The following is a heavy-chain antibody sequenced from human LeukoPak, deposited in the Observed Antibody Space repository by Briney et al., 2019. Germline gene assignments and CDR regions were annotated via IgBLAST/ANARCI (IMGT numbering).Heavy chain of an antibody. Sequence: GGSLRLSCAASGFTFSDYSMNWVRQAPGKGLEWVANIKQDGSEKNYVDSVKGRFTISRDNAKNSLDLQMNSLRGEDTAVYYCARAGGYASSWAYWGQGTLVTVSS. CDR3: ARAGGYASSWAY. CDR1: GFTFSDYS. CDR2: IKQDGSEK. V-gene: IGHV3-7*01. J-gene: IGHJ4*02. D-gene: IGHD5-12*01.